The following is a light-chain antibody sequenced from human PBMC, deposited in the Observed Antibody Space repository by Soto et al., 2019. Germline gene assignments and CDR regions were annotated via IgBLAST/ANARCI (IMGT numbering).Light chain of an antibody. Sequence: EIGLTQSPGTLSLSPGERATLSCRASQSISSNFLAWHQQKPGQAPRLLIYGASRRATGIPDRFSGSGSGTDFTLTITKLEPEDFAVYFCQQYVAAPLTFGGGTKVEIK. V-gene: IGKV3-20*01. CDR3: QQYVAAPLT. CDR2: GAS. J-gene: IGKJ4*01. CDR1: QSISSNF.